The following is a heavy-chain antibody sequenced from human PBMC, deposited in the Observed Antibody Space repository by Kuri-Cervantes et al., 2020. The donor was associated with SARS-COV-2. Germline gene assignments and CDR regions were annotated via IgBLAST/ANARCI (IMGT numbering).Heavy chain of an antibody. Sequence: ETLSLTCAASGFTFSSYAMSWVRQAPGKGLEWVSAISGSGGSTYYADSVKGRFTISRDNSKNALYLQMNSLRAEDTAVYYCAKDREYSSSIGQVDYWGQGTLVTVSS. CDR2: ISGSGGST. J-gene: IGHJ4*02. CDR3: AKDREYSSSIGQVDY. CDR1: GFTFSSYA. D-gene: IGHD6-6*01. V-gene: IGHV3-23*01.